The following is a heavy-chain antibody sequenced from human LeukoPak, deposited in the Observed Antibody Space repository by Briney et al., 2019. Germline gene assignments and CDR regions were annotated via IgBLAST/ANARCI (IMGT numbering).Heavy chain of an antibody. D-gene: IGHD3-16*01. CDR3: ARGVGGFDY. CDR2: INSDGSST. V-gene: IGHV3-74*01. CDR1: GFTFRSYW. Sequence: PGGSLRLSCAASGFTFRSYWMHWVRQVPGRGLVWVSRINSDGSSTSSADSVKGRFTISRDNAKNTLYLQMNSLRAEDTAIYYCARGVGGFDYWGQGTLVPVSS. J-gene: IGHJ4*02.